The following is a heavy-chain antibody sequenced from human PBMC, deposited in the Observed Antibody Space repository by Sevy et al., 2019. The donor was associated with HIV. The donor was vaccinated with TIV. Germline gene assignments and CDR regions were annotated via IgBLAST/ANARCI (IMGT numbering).Heavy chain of an antibody. CDR2: IIPILGTV. V-gene: IGHV1-69*13. D-gene: IGHD6-6*01. CDR1: GGTFSSYG. Sequence: ASVKVSCKASGGTFSSYGISWVRQAPGQGLEWMGGIIPILGTVNYAQKFQGRVTITADESTKTAYMELSSLRSEDTAVYYCARDGSSSFFFYYYGMDVWGQGTTVTVSS. CDR3: ARDGSSSFFFYYYGMDV. J-gene: IGHJ6*02.